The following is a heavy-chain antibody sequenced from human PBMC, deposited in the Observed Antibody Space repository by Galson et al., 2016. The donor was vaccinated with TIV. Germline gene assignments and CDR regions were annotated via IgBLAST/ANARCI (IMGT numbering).Heavy chain of an antibody. CDR2: ITSKTYGATT. CDR3: TRTAMGSTRNAFDI. Sequence: SLRFSCAASGFTFGHYAVNWFRQAPGKGLEWVGFITSKTYGATTEYAASVKGRFTISRDDSRNIAYLQMNSLKTEDTAVYYCTRTAMGSTRNAFDIWGQGTVVTVSS. J-gene: IGHJ3*02. CDR1: GFTFGHYA. D-gene: IGHD1-1*01. V-gene: IGHV3-49*03.